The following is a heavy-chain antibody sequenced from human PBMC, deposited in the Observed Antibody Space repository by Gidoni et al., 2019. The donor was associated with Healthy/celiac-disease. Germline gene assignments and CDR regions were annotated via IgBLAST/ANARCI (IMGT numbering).Heavy chain of an antibody. CDR1: GGTFSSYT. CDR2: IIPILGIA. Sequence: QVQLVQSGAEVKKPGSSVKVSCQAYGGTFSSYTISWVRQAPGQGLEWMGRIIPILGIANYAQKFQGRVTITADKSTSTAYMELSSLRSEDTAVYYCASATGYSSSWHYFDYWGQGTLVTVSS. V-gene: IGHV1-69*02. CDR3: ASATGYSSSWHYFDY. J-gene: IGHJ4*02. D-gene: IGHD6-13*01.